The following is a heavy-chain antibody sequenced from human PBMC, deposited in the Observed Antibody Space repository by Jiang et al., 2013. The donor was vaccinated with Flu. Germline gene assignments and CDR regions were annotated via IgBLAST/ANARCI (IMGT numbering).Heavy chain of an antibody. CDR3: ASRTFGGGGWFDP. CDR2: IYYSGST. V-gene: IGHV4-31*03. D-gene: IGHD3-16*01. J-gene: IGHJ5*02. CDR1: GGSISSGGYY. Sequence: PGLVKSSETLSLTCTVSGGSISSGGYYWSWIRQHPGKGLEWIGYIYYSGSTYYNPSLKSRVTISVDTSKNQFSLKLSSVTAADTAVYYCASRTFGGGGWFDPWGQGTLVTVSS.